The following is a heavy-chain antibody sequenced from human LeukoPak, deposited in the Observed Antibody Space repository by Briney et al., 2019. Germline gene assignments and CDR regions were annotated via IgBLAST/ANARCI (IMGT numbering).Heavy chain of an antibody. CDR2: ISFDGSNK. D-gene: IGHD3-10*01. CDR1: GFTFSGYA. Sequence: GGSLRLSCAASGFTFSGYAMNWVRQAPGKGLEWVALISFDGSNKYYADSVKGRFTISRDNSKNTLHLQMNSLRPEDTAIYYCARDPILVRGYFDYWGQGTLVTVSS. CDR3: ARDPILVRGYFDY. V-gene: IGHV3-30-3*01. J-gene: IGHJ4*02.